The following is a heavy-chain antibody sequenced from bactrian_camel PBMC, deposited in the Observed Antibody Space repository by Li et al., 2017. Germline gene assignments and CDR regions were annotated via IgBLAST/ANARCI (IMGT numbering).Heavy chain of an antibody. V-gene: IGHV3-3*01. CDR3: AAREICWGSLLGPSAYND. Sequence: HVQLVESGGGSVQAGGSLRLSCAFSGYTYSGHCMGWFRQAPGNEREGVAVIGMRGATTYADSVKGRFTISQDNAKNTVYLQMNSLKPEDTAMYYCAAREICWGSLLGPSAYNDWGQGTQVTVS. CDR2: IGMRGAT. D-gene: IGHD5*01. J-gene: IGHJ4*01. CDR1: GYTYSGHC.